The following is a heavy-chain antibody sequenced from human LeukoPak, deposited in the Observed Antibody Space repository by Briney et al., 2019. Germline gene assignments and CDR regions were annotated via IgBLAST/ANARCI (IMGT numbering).Heavy chain of an antibody. J-gene: IGHJ4*02. CDR3: ATGPDLYDSSGYYPNY. V-gene: IGHV1-24*01. CDR1: GGTFSSYA. D-gene: IGHD3-22*01. Sequence: ASVKVSCKASGGTFSSYAISWVRQAPGKGLEWMGGFDPEDGETIYAQKFQGRVTMTEDTSTDTAYMELSSLRSEDTAVYYCATGPDLYDSSGYYPNYWGQGTLVTVSS. CDR2: FDPEDGET.